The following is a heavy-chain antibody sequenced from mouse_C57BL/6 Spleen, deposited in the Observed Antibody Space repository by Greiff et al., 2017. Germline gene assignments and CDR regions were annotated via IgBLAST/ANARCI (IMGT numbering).Heavy chain of an antibody. CDR1: GYAFSSSW. V-gene: IGHV1-82*01. J-gene: IGHJ4*01. Sequence: VQGVESGPELVKPGASVKISCKASGYAFSSSWMNWVKQRPGKGLEWIGRIYPGDGDTNYNGKFKGKATLTADKSSSTAYMQLSSLTSEDSAVYFCARDYDDAMDYWGQGTSVTVSS. CDR2: IYPGDGDT. D-gene: IGHD2-4*01. CDR3: ARDYDDAMDY.